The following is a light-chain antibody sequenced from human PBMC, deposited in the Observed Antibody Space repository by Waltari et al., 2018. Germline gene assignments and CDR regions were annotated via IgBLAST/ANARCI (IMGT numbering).Light chain of an antibody. CDR2: WAS. Sequence: DIVMTQSQDSLAVSLGERATINCKSSQSVLYNSDNKNYLAWYQQKPGQPPKLLIYWASIQESGVPDRFSGSGSGTDFTLTISSLQAEDVAVYYCQQYYSIPRTYGQGTKLEIK. CDR1: QSVLYNSDNKNY. J-gene: IGKJ2*02. CDR3: QQYYSIPRT. V-gene: IGKV4-1*01.